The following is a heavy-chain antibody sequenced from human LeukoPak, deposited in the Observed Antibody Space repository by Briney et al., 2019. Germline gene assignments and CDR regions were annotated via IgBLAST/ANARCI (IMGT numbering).Heavy chain of an antibody. CDR2: INPNSGGT. Sequence: GASVKVSCKASGYTFTGYYMHWVRQAPGQGLEWMGWINPNSGGTNYAQKLQGRVTMTTDTSTSTAYMELRSLRSDDTAVYYCARSGVRGVIIYYYYYYMDVWGKGTTVTVSS. V-gene: IGHV1-2*02. D-gene: IGHD3-10*01. CDR1: GYTFTGYY. CDR3: ARSGVRGVIIYYYYYYMDV. J-gene: IGHJ6*03.